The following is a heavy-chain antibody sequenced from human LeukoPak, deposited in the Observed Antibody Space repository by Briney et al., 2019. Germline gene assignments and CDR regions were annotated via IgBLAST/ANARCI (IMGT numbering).Heavy chain of an antibody. CDR2: ISGSGGST. D-gene: IGHD2-2*01. CDR3: AKGRKIRIVPAAPIVPLDY. CDR1: GFTFRSYA. V-gene: IGHV3-23*01. Sequence: GGSLRLSCAASGFTFRSYAMSWVRQAPGKGLEWVSAISGSGGSTYYADSVKGRFTISRDNSKNTLYLQMNSLRAEDTAVYYCAKGRKIRIVPAAPIVPLDYWGQGTLVTVSS. J-gene: IGHJ4*02.